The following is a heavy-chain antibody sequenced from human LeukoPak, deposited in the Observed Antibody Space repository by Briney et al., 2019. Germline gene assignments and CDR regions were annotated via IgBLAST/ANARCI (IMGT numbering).Heavy chain of an antibody. CDR1: GYTFTNYG. J-gene: IGHJ4*02. D-gene: IGHD1-26*01. V-gene: IGHV1-18*01. CDR2: ISAYNGNR. Sequence: GASVKVSCKASGYTFTNYGISWVRHAPGQGLEWMGWISAYNGNRNSAQKLQGRVTMTTDTSTSTAYMELRSLTSDYTAVYYCARDATRSGQWELLGYWGQGTLVTVSS. CDR3: ARDATRSGQWELLGY.